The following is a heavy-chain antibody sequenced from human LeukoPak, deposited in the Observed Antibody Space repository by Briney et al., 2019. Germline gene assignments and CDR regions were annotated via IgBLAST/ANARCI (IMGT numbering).Heavy chain of an antibody. V-gene: IGHV3-21*01. CDR1: GFTFSSNS. Sequence: PGGSLRLSCAASGFTFSSNSMNWVRQAPGKGLEWVSSISRSSSNIYYADSVKGRFTISRDNAKNSLYLQMNSLRAEDTAVYYCAKGREGYNSYDYWGQGTLVTVYS. CDR3: AKGREGYNSYDY. D-gene: IGHD5-24*01. J-gene: IGHJ4*02. CDR2: ISRSSSNI.